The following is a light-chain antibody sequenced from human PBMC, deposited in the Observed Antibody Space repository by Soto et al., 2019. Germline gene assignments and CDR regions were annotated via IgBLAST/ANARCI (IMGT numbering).Light chain of an antibody. J-gene: IGKJ1*01. V-gene: IGKV1-5*01. CDR2: DAS. CDR3: QPPMWT. Sequence: DIQLTQSPSTLSASIGDRVTITCRASQSINRWLAWYQQKPGKAPKLLIYDASSLESGVPSRLSGSGSGTDFTLTTTRRQPDDFATSDCQPPMWTFGQGTKEDIK. CDR1: QSINRW.